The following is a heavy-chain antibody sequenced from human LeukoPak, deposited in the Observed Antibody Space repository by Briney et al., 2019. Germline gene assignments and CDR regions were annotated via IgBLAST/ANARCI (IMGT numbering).Heavy chain of an antibody. D-gene: IGHD1-26*01. Sequence: GGSLRLSCAASGFTFSSYWMSWVRQAPGKGLEWVANIKQDGSEKYYVDSVKGRFTISRDNAKNSLYLQMNSLRAEDTAVYYCARDRHSGSYQDFDYWGQGTLVTVSS. CDR3: ARDRHSGSYQDFDY. V-gene: IGHV3-7*01. J-gene: IGHJ4*02. CDR2: IKQDGSEK. CDR1: GFTFSSYW.